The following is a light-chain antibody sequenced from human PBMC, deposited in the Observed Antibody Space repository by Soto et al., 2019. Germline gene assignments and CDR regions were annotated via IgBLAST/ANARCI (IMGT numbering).Light chain of an antibody. CDR2: EAR. J-gene: IGLJ2*01. V-gene: IGLV2-23*01. CDR3: SSSVGSSTLV. Sequence: QSVLTQPASVSGSPGQSITISCTGTSSDIGSYNLVSWYQPHPGKVPKVIIYEARKRPPGVSNRFSGSKSGNTASLTISGLQAEDEADYYCSSSVGSSTLVFGGGTKVTVL. CDR1: SSDIGSYNL.